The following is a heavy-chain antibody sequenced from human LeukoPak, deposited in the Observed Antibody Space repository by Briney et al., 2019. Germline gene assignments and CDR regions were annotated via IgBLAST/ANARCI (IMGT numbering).Heavy chain of an antibody. V-gene: IGHV1-3*01. CDR2: INAGNGNT. CDR1: GYTFISYT. D-gene: IGHD2-15*01. J-gene: IGHJ5*02. CDR3: ARVLLPRYCSGGSCYGAQFDP. Sequence: ASVKVSCKASGYTFISYTLHWVRQAPGQRLEWMGWINAGNGNTKYSQKFQGRITFTRDTSASTAYMELSSLRSEDTAMYYCARVLLPRYCSGGSCYGAQFDPWGQGTLVTVSS.